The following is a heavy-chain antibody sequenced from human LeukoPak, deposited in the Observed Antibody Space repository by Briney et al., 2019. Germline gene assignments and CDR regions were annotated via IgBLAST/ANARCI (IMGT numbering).Heavy chain of an antibody. CDR3: ARSTYYYDSSGENWFDP. Sequence: SETLSLTCAVYGGSFSGYYWSWIRQPPGKGLEWIGEINHSGSTNYNPSLKSRVTISVDTSKNQFSLKLSSVTAAGTAVYYCARSTYYYDSSGENWFDPWGQGTLVTVSS. D-gene: IGHD3-22*01. J-gene: IGHJ5*02. V-gene: IGHV4-34*01. CDR1: GGSFSGYY. CDR2: INHSGST.